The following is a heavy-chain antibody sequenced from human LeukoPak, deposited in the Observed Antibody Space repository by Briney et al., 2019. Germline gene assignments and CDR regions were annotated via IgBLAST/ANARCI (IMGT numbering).Heavy chain of an antibody. CDR2: IYHSGGT. CDR3: ASEPQMTGYYSKGWFDA. V-gene: IGHV4-30-2*06. Sequence: PSETLSLTCSVSGDPISSGNHYWRWLRQSPGKGLEWIGYIYHSGGTYYNPSLESRVTISVDRSKNQFSPKLSSVTAADTAVYFCASEPQMTGYYSKGWFDAWGQGTLVTVSS. CDR1: GDPISSGNHY. J-gene: IGHJ5*02. D-gene: IGHD3-9*01.